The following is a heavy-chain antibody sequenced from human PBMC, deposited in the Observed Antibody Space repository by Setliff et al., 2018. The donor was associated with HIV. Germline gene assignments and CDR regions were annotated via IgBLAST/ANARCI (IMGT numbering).Heavy chain of an antibody. CDR3: AKGDSFVFSYVYPDY. D-gene: IGHD3-22*01. CDR2: TNSDGSIT. V-gene: IGHV3-74*01. CDR1: GFTLSDHW. Sequence: PGGSLRLSCAASGFTLSDHWMHWVRQVPGKGLVWVSRTNSDGSITNYADFVKGRFTMSRDSAKNTLYLQMNSLRVEDTAVYYCAKGDSFVFSYVYPDYWGPGTLVTVSS. J-gene: IGHJ4*02.